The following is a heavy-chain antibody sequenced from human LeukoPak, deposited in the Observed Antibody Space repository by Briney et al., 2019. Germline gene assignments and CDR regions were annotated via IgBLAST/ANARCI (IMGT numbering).Heavy chain of an antibody. Sequence: SETLSLTCTVSGYSISTGYYWGWVRQPPGKGLEWLGSIYHSGTTYYNPSLKSRVTISVDTSKNQFSLKLSSVTAADTAVYYCARTGYTSGWYVGSFDYWGQGTLVTVSS. CDR3: ARTGYTSGWYVGSFDY. V-gene: IGHV4-38-2*02. J-gene: IGHJ4*02. D-gene: IGHD6-19*01. CDR1: GYSISTGYY. CDR2: IYHSGTT.